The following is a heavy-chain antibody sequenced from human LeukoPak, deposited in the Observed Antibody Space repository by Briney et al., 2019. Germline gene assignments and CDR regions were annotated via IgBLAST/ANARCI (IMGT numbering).Heavy chain of an antibody. CDR1: GYTFTGYY. J-gene: IGHJ5*02. CDR3: ARGAYGSGSYYSNWFDP. V-gene: IGHV1-2*06. CDR2: INPNSGGT. Sequence: ASVKVSCKASGYTFTGYYMHWVRQAPGQGLEWMGRINPNSGGTNYAQKVQGRVTMTRDTSISTAYMELSRLRSDDTAVYYCARGAYGSGSYYSNWFDPWGQGTLVTVSS. D-gene: IGHD3-10*01.